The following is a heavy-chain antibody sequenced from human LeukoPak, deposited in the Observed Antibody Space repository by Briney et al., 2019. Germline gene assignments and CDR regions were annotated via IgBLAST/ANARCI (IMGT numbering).Heavy chain of an antibody. J-gene: IGHJ4*02. V-gene: IGHV3-21*01. CDR2: ITSGSGYI. CDR3: ARVNNSGQNDY. CDR1: GFTFSTYT. Sequence: GGSLRLSCAASGFTFSTYTMNWVRQAPGKGLEWVSSITSGSGYIYYADSVKGRFTISRDNAKNSLYLQMNSLRVEDTALYYCARVNNSGQNDYWGQGTLVTVSS. D-gene: IGHD6-19*01.